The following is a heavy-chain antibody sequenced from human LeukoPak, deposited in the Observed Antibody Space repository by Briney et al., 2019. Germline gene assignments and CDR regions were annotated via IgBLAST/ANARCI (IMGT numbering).Heavy chain of an antibody. CDR1: GGSISSYY. CDR2: IYYSGST. CDR3: ARGGRFPCDY. V-gene: IGHV4-59*01. Sequence: SETLSLTCTVSGGSISSYYWSWIRQPPGKGLEWIGYIYYSGSTNYNPSLKSRVTISVDTSKNQFSLKLSSVTASDTAVYYCARGGRFPCDYWGQGTLVTVSS. D-gene: IGHD2-21*01. J-gene: IGHJ4*02.